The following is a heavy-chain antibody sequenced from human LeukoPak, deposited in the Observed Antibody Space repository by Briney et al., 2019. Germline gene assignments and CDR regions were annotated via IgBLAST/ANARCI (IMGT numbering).Heavy chain of an antibody. J-gene: IGHJ4*02. CDR1: GFTFSSYA. D-gene: IGHD3-10*01. V-gene: IGHV3-21*01. CDR2: ISSSSSFI. Sequence: GGSLRLSCAASGFTFSSYAMHWVRQAPGKGLEWVSSISSSSSFIYYADSVKGRFAISRDNVKDSVYLQMNSLGAEDTAVYYCVWFGELSSFDYWGQGTLVTVSS. CDR3: VWFGELSSFDY.